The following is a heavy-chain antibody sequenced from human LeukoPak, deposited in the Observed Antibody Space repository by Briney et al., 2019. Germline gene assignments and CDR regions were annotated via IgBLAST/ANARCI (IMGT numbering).Heavy chain of an antibody. J-gene: IGHJ4*02. Sequence: SVKVSCKASGGTFSGYAISWVRQAPGQGLEWMGGIIPIFGTANYAQKFQGRVTITADESTSTAYMELSSLRSEDTAVYYCARAVSSGWYYFDYWGQGTLVTVSS. D-gene: IGHD6-19*01. CDR1: GGTFSGYA. V-gene: IGHV1-69*13. CDR2: IIPIFGTA. CDR3: ARAVSSGWYYFDY.